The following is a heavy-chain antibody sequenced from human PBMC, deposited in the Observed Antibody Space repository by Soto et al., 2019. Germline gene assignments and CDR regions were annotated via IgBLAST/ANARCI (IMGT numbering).Heavy chain of an antibody. Sequence: GGSLRLSCTASGFTFGDYAMSWFRQAPGKGLEWVGFIRSKAYGGTTEYAASVKGRFTISRDDSKSIAYLQMNSLKTEDTAVYYCTRERYYDSSGYYWWGQGTLVTVS. V-gene: IGHV3-49*03. CDR2: IRSKAYGGTT. CDR1: GFTFGDYA. D-gene: IGHD3-22*01. CDR3: TRERYYDSSGYYW. J-gene: IGHJ4*02.